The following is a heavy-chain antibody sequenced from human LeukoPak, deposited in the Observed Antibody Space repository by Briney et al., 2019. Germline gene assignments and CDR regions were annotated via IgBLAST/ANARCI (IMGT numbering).Heavy chain of an antibody. D-gene: IGHD6-13*01. CDR2: ISSSSSTI. CDR1: GFTSSSYS. J-gene: IGHJ6*02. Sequence: PGGSLRLSCAASGFTSSSYSMNWVRQAPGKGLEWVSYISSSSSTIYYADSVKGRFTISRDNAKNSLYLQMNSLRTDDSAVYYCARVLGVAAAGRGRYYYGMDVWGQGTTITVSS. CDR3: ARVLGVAAAGRGRYYYGMDV. V-gene: IGHV3-48*01.